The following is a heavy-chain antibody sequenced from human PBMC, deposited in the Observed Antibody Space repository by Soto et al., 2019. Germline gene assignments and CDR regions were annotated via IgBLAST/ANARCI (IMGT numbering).Heavy chain of an antibody. CDR2: IIPVFGTT. V-gene: IGHV1-69*01. Sequence: QVQLVQSGAEVKKPGSSVKVFCKASGGTFSNYTISWVRQAPGQGLEWMGGIIPVFGTTDYEQKSQGRGTITADGSTSTAYMKLSSLISADTAVYYCARSSPYIVVRKPTGNQDYYGMDVWGQGTTVTVSS. CDR3: ARSSPYIVVRKPTGNQDYYGMDV. CDR1: GGTFSNYT. D-gene: IGHD2-2*01. J-gene: IGHJ6*02.